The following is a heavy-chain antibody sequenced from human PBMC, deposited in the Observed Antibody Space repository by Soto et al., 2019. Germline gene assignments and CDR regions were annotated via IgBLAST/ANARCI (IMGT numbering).Heavy chain of an antibody. D-gene: IGHD3-16*01. CDR1: GYTFTRYG. CDR2: INTYNGNT. J-gene: IGHJ6*02. Sequence: QVPLVQSGAEVKNPGASVKVSCKASGYTFTRYGIAWARQAPGQGLEWMGWINTYNGNTNYAQNVQGRVTLTTDTSTSTAYMELRSLRSNDTAIYYCAMVDVYVTPSPQDVWGQGTTVIVSS. V-gene: IGHV1-18*01. CDR3: AMVDVYVTPSPQDV.